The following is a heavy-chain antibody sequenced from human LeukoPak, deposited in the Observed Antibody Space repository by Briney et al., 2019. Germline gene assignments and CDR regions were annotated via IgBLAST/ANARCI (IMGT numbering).Heavy chain of an antibody. V-gene: IGHV3-66*02. CDR1: GFTVSSNY. Sequence: GGSLRLSCAASGFTVSSNYISWVRQAPGKGLECVSVSYSGGSTDYADSAKGRFTISRDNSKNTLYLQMNSLRTEDTAVYYCARGVIRGIDAFDIWGQGTMVTVSS. CDR2: SYSGGST. CDR3: ARGVIRGIDAFDI. J-gene: IGHJ3*02. D-gene: IGHD3-10*01.